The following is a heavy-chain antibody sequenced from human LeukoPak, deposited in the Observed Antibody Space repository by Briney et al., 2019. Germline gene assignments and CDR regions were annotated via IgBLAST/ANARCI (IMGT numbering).Heavy chain of an antibody. CDR1: GFTFSSSS. CDR3: AKEIFSGLLYIDY. CDR2: ITDAVGST. D-gene: IGHD5-12*01. Sequence: GGSLRLSCAASGFTFSSSSISWVRQGPGKGLEWVSAITDAVGSTHYADSVKGRFTISSDNSKNTVYLQMNSLRPEDMAVYYCAKEIFSGLLYIDYWGQGTLVTVSS. V-gene: IGHV3-23*01. J-gene: IGHJ4*02.